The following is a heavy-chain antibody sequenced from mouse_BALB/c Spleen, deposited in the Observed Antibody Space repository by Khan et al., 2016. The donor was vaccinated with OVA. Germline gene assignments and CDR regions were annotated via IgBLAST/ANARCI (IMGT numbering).Heavy chain of an antibody. V-gene: IGHV5-6*01. CDR3: SRLAYYYNSEGFAY. CDR2: ISSGGHYT. Sequence: EVELVESGGDLVKPGGSLKLSCAASGFTFSTYGMSWVRQTPDMRLEWVATISSGGHYTYYPDSVKGRFTISRDNVKDTLALQMNSLKSEDTALYYCSRLAYYYNSEGFAYWGQGTLVTVSA. CDR1: GFTFSTYG. D-gene: IGHD1-1*01. J-gene: IGHJ3*01.